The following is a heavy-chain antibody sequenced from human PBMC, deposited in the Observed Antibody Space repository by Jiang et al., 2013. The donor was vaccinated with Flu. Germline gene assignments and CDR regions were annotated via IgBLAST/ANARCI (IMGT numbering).Heavy chain of an antibody. CDR1: GDSVPSNNVA. CDR2: TYHRSKWYN. CDR3: ARGLGDYSGNFDY. D-gene: IGHD4-23*01. J-gene: IGHJ4*02. V-gene: IGHV6-1*01. Sequence: QTLSLTCAISGDSVPSNNVAWNWIRQSPSRGLEWLGRTYHRSKWYNDYAVSVKSRITIKPDTFKNHISLQLNSVTPEDTAVYYCARGLGDYSGNFDYWGQGILVTVSS.